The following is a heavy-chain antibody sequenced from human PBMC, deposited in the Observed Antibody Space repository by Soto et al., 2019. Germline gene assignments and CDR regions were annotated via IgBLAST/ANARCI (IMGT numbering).Heavy chain of an antibody. CDR3: ARVWYYYDSSGYPRGLYYYYYGMDV. J-gene: IGHJ6*02. CDR2: IIPIVGTA. D-gene: IGHD3-22*01. CDR1: GGTFCSYA. V-gene: IGHV1-69*13. Sequence: ASVKVSCKASGGTFCSYAISWVRQAPGRGLEWMGGIIPIVGTANYAQKFQGRVTITADESTSTAYMELSSLRSEDTAVYYCARVWYYYDSSGYPRGLYYYYYGMDVWGQGTTVTVSS.